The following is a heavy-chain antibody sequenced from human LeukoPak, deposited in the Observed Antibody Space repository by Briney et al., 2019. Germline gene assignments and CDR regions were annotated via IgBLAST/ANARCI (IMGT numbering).Heavy chain of an antibody. CDR2: ILNDGGST. J-gene: IGHJ4*02. V-gene: IGHV3-74*01. Sequence: GGSLRLSCAASGFTFDRYWMPWVRHAPGEGPVWVAHILNDGGSTSYADSVKGRFTISRDDAKNTLSLQMNSLRAEDTAVYHCVRHNYGYDYWGQGTPVTVSS. CDR1: GFTFDRYW. D-gene: IGHD5-18*01. CDR3: VRHNYGYDY.